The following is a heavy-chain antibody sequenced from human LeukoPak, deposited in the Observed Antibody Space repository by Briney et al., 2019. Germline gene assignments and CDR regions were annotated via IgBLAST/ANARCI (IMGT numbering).Heavy chain of an antibody. Sequence: SETLSLTCAVYGGSFSGYYWSWIRQPPGKGLEWIGEINHSGSTNYNPSLKSRVTISVGTSKNQFSLKLSSVTAADTAVYYCATTSASNYYDSSGYAPWGQGTLVTVSS. CDR3: ATTSASNYYDSSGYAP. CDR1: GGSFSGYY. V-gene: IGHV4-34*01. CDR2: INHSGST. J-gene: IGHJ5*02. D-gene: IGHD3-22*01.